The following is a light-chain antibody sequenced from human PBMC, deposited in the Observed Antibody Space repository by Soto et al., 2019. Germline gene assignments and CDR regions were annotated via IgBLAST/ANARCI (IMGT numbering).Light chain of an antibody. CDR3: SSYAGSNNGV. CDR1: SSDVGGYNY. CDR2: EVS. Sequence: QSALTQPPSASGSPGQSVTISCTGTSSDVGGYNYVSWYQQRPDKAPKLMISEVSKRPSGVPDRFSGSKSGSTASLTVSGLQTEDEADYYCSSYAGSNNGVFGGGTEVTVL. J-gene: IGLJ3*02. V-gene: IGLV2-8*01.